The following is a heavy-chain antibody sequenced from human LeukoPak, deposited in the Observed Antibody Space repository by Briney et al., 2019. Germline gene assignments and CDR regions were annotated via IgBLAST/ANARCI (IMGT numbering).Heavy chain of an antibody. CDR1: GFTFSSYN. CDR3: ARDGTAVGINYDY. D-gene: IGHD6-13*01. CDR2: ISSSSSYI. V-gene: IGHV3-21*04. Sequence: GGALRLSCAASGFTFSSYNMNWVRQAPGKGLEWVSSISSSSSYIYYADSVKGRFTISRDNAKNSLYLQMDSLRAEDTAVYYCARDGTAVGINYDYWGQGTLVTVSS. J-gene: IGHJ4*02.